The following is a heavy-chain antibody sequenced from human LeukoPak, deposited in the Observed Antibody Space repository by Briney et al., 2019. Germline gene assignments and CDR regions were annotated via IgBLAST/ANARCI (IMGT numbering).Heavy chain of an antibody. J-gene: IGHJ6*02. CDR3: ARDLGSSGWFSYYYGMDV. V-gene: IGHV3-48*03. CDR2: ISSSGSTI. Sequence: PGGSLRLSCAASGFTFSSYEMNWVRQAPGKGLEWVSYISSSGSTIYYADSVKGRFTIPRDNAKNSLYLQMNSLRAEDTAVYYCARDLGSSGWFSYYYGMDVWGQGTTVTVSS. CDR1: GFTFSSYE. D-gene: IGHD6-19*01.